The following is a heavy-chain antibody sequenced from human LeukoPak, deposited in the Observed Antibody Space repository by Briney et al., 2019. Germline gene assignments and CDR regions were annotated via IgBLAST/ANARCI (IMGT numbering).Heavy chain of an antibody. CDR3: AKWEGYCSGGSCYGRFDY. J-gene: IGHJ4*02. D-gene: IGHD2-15*01. V-gene: IGHV3-30*18. CDR2: ISYDGSNK. CDR1: GFTFSSYG. Sequence: GGSLRLSCAASGFTFSSYGIHWVRQAPGKGLEWVAVISYDGSNKYYADSVKGRFTISRDNSKNTLYLQMNSLRAEDTAVYYCAKWEGYCSGGSCYGRFDYWGQGTLVTVSS.